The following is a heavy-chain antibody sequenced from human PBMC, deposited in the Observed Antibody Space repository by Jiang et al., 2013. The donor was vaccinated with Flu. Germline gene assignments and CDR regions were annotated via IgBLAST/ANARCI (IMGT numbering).Heavy chain of an antibody. CDR2: IYYSGST. CDR3: ARHVDSRPVGEVEG. Sequence: LLKPSETLSLTCTVSGGSISSSSYYWGWIRQPPGKGLEWIGSIYYSGSTYYNPSLKSRVTISVDTSKNQFSLKLSSVTAADTAVYYCARHVDSRPVGEVEGWGQGTLVTVSS. CDR1: GGSISSSSYY. D-gene: IGHD3-16*01. J-gene: IGHJ4*02. V-gene: IGHV4-39*01.